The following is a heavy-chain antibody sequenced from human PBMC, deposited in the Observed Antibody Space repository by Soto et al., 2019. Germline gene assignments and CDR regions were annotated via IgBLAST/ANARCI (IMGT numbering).Heavy chain of an antibody. D-gene: IGHD6-6*01. V-gene: IGHV4-34*01. CDR1: GGSFSGYY. J-gene: IGHJ4*02. CDR2: INHSGST. CDR3: ARRTGSSTYYFDY. Sequence: SETLSLTCAVYGGSFSGYYWSWIRQPPGKGLEWIGEINHSGSTNYNPSLKSRLTMSVDTSKNHFSLNLNSMTAADTAVYYCARRTGSSTYYFDYWGQGTLVTVSS.